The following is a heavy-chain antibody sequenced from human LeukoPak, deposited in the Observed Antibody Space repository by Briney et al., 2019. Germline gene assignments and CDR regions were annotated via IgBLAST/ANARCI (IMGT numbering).Heavy chain of an antibody. CDR3: ARDRPRLDIVVAPAAMFFEYNWFDP. Sequence: ASVKVSCKASGYTFTGYYMHWVRQAPGQGLEWMGWINPNSGGTNYAQKFQGRVTMTRDTSISTAYMELRSLRSDDTAVYYCARDRPRLDIVVAPAAMFFEYNWFDPWGQGTLATVSS. CDR2: INPNSGGT. D-gene: IGHD2-2*01. V-gene: IGHV1-2*02. J-gene: IGHJ5*02. CDR1: GYTFTGYY.